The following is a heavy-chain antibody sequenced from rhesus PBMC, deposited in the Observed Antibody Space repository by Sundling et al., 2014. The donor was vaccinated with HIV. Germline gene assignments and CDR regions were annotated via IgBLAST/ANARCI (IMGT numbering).Heavy chain of an antibody. Sequence: QVQLVQSGAEVKKPGASVKVSCKASGFPFGSYGINWVRQAPGQGLEWMGVIITLVGKTDYAQKFQGRVTITADTTTDTAYMELSSLRSEDTAVYYCVREGVDDTDFDYWGRGRSWSPSPQ. D-gene: IGHD3-40*01. V-gene: IGHV1-198*02. CDR1: GFPFGSYG. CDR2: IITLVGKT. CDR3: VREGVDDTDFDY. J-gene: IGHJ4*01.